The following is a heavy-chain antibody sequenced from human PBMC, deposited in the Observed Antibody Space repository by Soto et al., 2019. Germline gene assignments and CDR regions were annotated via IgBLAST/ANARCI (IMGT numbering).Heavy chain of an antibody. Sequence: PSETLSITCTVSGGSISSYYWSWIRQPPGKGLEWIGYIYYSGSTNYNPSLKSRVTISVDTSKNQFSLKLSSVTAADTAVYYCARLSVDIVATNSAHWFDPWGQGILITVPQ. D-gene: IGHD5-12*01. V-gene: IGHV4-59*08. CDR2: IYYSGST. CDR1: GGSISSYY. CDR3: ARLSVDIVATNSAHWFDP. J-gene: IGHJ5*02.